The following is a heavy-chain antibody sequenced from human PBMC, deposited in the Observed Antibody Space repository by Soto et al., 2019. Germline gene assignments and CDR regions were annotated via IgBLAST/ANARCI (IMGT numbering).Heavy chain of an antibody. V-gene: IGHV1-46*01. Sequence: QVQLVQSGAEVKKPGASVKVSCKASGYTFTSYYMHWVRQAPGQGLEWMGIINPSGGSTGYAQKFQGRVTMTRDTSTSTVYMELSSLRSEDTAVYYCASGSSRGGWVLGYYYGMDVWGQGTTVTVSS. D-gene: IGHD6-13*01. J-gene: IGHJ6*02. CDR2: INPSGGST. CDR3: ASGSSRGGWVLGYYYGMDV. CDR1: GYTFTSYY.